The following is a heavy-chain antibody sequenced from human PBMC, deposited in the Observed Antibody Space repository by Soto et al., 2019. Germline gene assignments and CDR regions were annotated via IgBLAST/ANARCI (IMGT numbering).Heavy chain of an antibody. Sequence: SETLSLTCTVSGGSVSSGSYYWSWIRQPPGKGLEWIGYIYYSGSTNYNPSLKSRVTMTRDTSISTAYMELSRLRSDDTAVYYCARDLIIAAAGQYYYYYYGMDVWGQGTTVTVSS. CDR3: ARDLIIAAAGQYYYYYYGMDV. CDR1: GGSVSSGSYY. V-gene: IGHV4-61*01. J-gene: IGHJ6*02. D-gene: IGHD6-13*01. CDR2: IYYSGST.